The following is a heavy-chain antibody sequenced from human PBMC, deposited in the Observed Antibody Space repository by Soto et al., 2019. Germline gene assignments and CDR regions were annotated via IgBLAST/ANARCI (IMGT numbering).Heavy chain of an antibody. J-gene: IGHJ6*02. D-gene: IGHD3-10*01. Sequence: SETLSLTCTVSGGSVSSGSYYWSWIRQPPGKGLEWIGYIYYNGSTNYNPSLKSRVTISVDTSKNQFSLKLSSVTAADTAVYYCALLYGSGSYFDYYGMDVWGQGTTVTVSS. V-gene: IGHV4-61*01. CDR3: ALLYGSGSYFDYYGMDV. CDR1: GGSVSSGSYY. CDR2: IYYNGST.